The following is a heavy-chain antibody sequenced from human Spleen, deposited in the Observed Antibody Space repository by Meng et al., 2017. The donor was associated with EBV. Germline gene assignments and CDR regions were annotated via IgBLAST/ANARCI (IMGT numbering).Heavy chain of an antibody. V-gene: IGHV4-39*07. J-gene: IGHJ5*02. CDR1: GGSISSSSYY. CDR3: ARAFSTSGWFDP. Sequence: QLPLPESGPGLVKPSATLSLTCTVSGGSISSSSYYWGWIRQPPGKGLEWIGSIYYSGSTYYNPSLKSRVTISVDTSKNQFSLKLSSVTAADTAVYYCARAFSTSGWFDPWGQGTLVTVSS. CDR2: IYYSGST. D-gene: IGHD3/OR15-3a*01.